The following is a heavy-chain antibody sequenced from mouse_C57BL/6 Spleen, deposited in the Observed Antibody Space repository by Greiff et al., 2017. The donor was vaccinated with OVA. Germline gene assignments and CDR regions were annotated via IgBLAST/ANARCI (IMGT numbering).Heavy chain of an antibody. Sequence: EVKLQESGAELVRPGASVKLSCTASGFNIKDYYMHWVKQRPEQGLEWIGRIDPEDGDTEYAPQFQGKATMTADTSSNTAYLQLSSLTSEDTAVYYCTTTTTVVAHWYFDVWGTGTTVTVSS. J-gene: IGHJ1*03. CDR3: TTTTTVVAHWYFDV. CDR2: IDPEDGDT. D-gene: IGHD1-1*01. CDR1: GFNIKDYY. V-gene: IGHV14-1*01.